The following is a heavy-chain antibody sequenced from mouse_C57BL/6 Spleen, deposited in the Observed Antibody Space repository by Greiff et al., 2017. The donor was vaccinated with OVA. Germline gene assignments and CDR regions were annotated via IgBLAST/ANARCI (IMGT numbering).Heavy chain of an antibody. J-gene: IGHJ4*01. CDR2: INPSTGGT. D-gene: IGHD1-1*01. CDR3: ARQTGRAMDY. CDR1: GYSFTGYY. V-gene: IGHV1-42*01. Sequence: VQLQQSGPELVKPGASVKISCKASGYSFTGYYMNWVKQSPEKSLEWIGEINPSTGGTTYNQKFKAKATLTVDKSSSTTYMQLKSLTSEDSAVYYCARQTGRAMDYWGQGTSVTVSS.